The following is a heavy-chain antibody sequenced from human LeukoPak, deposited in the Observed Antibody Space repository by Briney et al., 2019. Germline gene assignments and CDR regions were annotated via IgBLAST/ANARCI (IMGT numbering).Heavy chain of an antibody. CDR3: YLGLH. CDR2: IYHSGST. Sequence: SETLSLTCTVSGYSISSGYYWGWIRQPPGKGLEWIGSIYHSGSTYYNPSLKSRVTISVDTSKNQCSLKLSSVTAADTAVYYCYLGLHWGQGTLVTVSS. V-gene: IGHV4-38-2*02. CDR1: GYSISSGYY. D-gene: IGHD5-24*01. J-gene: IGHJ4*02.